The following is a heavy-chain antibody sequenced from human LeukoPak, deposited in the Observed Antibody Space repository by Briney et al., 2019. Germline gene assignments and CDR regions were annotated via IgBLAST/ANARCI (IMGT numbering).Heavy chain of an antibody. Sequence: PSETLSLTCTVSGGSISSSSYYWGWIRQPPGKGLEWIGSIYYSGSTYYNPSLKSRVTISVDTSKNQFSLKLSSVTAADTAVYYCARAGFGGYNGGIWFDPWGQGTLVTVSS. V-gene: IGHV4-39*07. CDR1: GGSISSSSYY. D-gene: IGHD5-24*01. CDR3: ARAGFGGYNGGIWFDP. CDR2: IYYSGST. J-gene: IGHJ5*02.